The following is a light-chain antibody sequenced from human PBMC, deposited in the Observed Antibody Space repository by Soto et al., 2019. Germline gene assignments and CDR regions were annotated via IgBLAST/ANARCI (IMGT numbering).Light chain of an antibody. Sequence: EIVLTQSPGTLSLSPGERATLSCRASQSVSSSYLGWYQQQPGQAPRLLIYGASRRATGIPDRFSGRGSGTDFTLTISRLEPEDFAVYYCQQYGRSSFTFGPGTKVDIK. CDR3: QQYGRSSFT. J-gene: IGKJ3*01. CDR1: QSVSSSY. V-gene: IGKV3-20*01. CDR2: GAS.